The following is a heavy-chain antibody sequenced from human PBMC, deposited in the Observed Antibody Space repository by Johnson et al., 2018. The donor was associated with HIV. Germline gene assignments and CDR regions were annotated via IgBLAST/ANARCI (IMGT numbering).Heavy chain of an antibody. V-gene: IGHV3-30*03. CDR2: ISYDGSEK. J-gene: IGHJ3*01. CDR3: YCTDHVGAGSESKGTFDV. Sequence: QVQLVESGGGVVQPGGSLRLSCAASGFTFRSYAMHWVRQAPGNGLEWVGVISYDGSEKYYVDSVKGRFTISRDNAKNSLSLQMNSLRQDDTAVYSCYCTDHVGAGSESKGTFDVWGQGTMVTVSS. CDR1: GFTFRSYA. D-gene: IGHD3-10*01.